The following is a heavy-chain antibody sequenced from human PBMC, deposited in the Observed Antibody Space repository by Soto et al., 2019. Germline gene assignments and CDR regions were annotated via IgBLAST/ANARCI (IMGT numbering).Heavy chain of an antibody. CDR1: GFTVSINY. CDR2: IYSGGST. J-gene: IGHJ3*02. V-gene: IGHV3-53*01. CDR3: ARKNYYDSRLIPDAFDI. Sequence: GGSLPLSCASSGFTVSINYMSWVRQAPGKGLEWVSVIYSGGSTYYADSVKGRFTISRDNSKNTLYLQMNSLRAEDTALYYCARKNYYDSRLIPDAFDIWGQGTMVTVSS. D-gene: IGHD3-22*01.